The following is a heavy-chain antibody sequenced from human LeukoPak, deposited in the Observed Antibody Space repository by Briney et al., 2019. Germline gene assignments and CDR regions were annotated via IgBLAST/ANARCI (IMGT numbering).Heavy chain of an antibody. CDR3: ARDSSPDFYYYYYGMDV. Sequence: SVRVSCTASGGTFSSYAISWVRQAPGQGLEWMGGIIPIFGTANYAQKFQGRVTITADESTSTAYMELSSLRSEDTAVYYCARDSSPDFYYYYYGMDVWGQGTTVTVSS. V-gene: IGHV1-69*13. D-gene: IGHD3-3*01. CDR2: IIPIFGTA. CDR1: GGTFSSYA. J-gene: IGHJ6*02.